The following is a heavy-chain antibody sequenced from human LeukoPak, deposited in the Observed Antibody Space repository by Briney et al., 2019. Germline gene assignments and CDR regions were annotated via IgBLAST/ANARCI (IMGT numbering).Heavy chain of an antibody. Sequence: GASVKVSCKASGYSFTSYYMHWVRQAPGQGLEWMGIINPSGGSTSYAQKFQGRVTMTRDMSTSTVYMELSSLRSEDTAVYYCAINDFWSGYYRFGDYWGQGTLVTVSS. CDR3: AINDFWSGYYRFGDY. CDR2: INPSGGST. V-gene: IGHV1-46*01. D-gene: IGHD3-3*01. CDR1: GYSFTSYY. J-gene: IGHJ4*02.